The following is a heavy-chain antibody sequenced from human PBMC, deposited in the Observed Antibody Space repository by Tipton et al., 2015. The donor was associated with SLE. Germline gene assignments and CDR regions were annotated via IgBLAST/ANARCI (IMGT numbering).Heavy chain of an antibody. CDR1: GGSISSYY. V-gene: IGHV4-59*12. D-gene: IGHD3-10*01. CDR2: IYHSGST. CDR3: AREIRGDSFDY. J-gene: IGHJ4*02. Sequence: LRLSCTVSGGSISSYYWGWIRQPPGKGLEWIGSIYHSGSTNYNPSLKSRVTISVDTSKNQFSLKLSSVTAADTAVYYCAREIRGDSFDYWGQGTLVTVSS.